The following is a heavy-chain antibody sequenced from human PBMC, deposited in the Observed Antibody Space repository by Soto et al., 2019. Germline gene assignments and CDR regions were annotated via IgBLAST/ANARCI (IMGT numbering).Heavy chain of an antibody. V-gene: IGHV3-48*02. J-gene: IGHJ6*02. CDR2: ISSSSSTI. D-gene: IGHD5-18*01. CDR1: GFTFSSYS. CDR3: ARDLVRYGLYYYYGMDV. Sequence: GGSLRLSCAASGFTFSSYSMNWVRQAPGKGLEWVSYISSSSSTIYYADSVKGRFTISRDNAKNSLYLQMNSLRDEDTAVYYCARDLVRYGLYYYYGMDVWGQGTTVTVS.